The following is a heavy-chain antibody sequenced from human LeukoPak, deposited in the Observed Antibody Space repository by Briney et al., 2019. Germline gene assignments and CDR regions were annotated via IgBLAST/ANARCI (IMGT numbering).Heavy chain of an antibody. J-gene: IGHJ4*02. CDR2: INPNSGGT. CDR1: GYTFTGYY. V-gene: IGHV1-2*06. CDR3: ARAYCGGGSCYSDY. Sequence: ASVKVSCKASGYTFTGYYMHWVRQAPGQGLEWMGRINPNSGGTNYAQKFQGRVTMTRDTSISTAYMELSRLRSDDTAVYYCARAYCGGGSCYSDYWGQGTLVTVSS. D-gene: IGHD2-15*01.